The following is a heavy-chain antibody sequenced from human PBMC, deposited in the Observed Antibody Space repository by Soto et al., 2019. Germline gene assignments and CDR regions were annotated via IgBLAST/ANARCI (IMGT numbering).Heavy chain of an antibody. J-gene: IGHJ4*02. CDR2: VHYSGGT. D-gene: IGHD3-10*01. CDR3: ARQRTYDYVSGRYSPYNFDN. V-gene: IGHV4-59*08. CDR1: GDSIRSFF. Sequence: QVQLQESGPGLVKPSETLSLTCKVSGDSIRSFFWSWIRQPPGKGLEWIGFVHYSGGTNYNPSVKSRVTISIDTSKNQRSLKLSSVTAADTAVYYCARQRTYDYVSGRYSPYNFDNWGRGTLVTVSS.